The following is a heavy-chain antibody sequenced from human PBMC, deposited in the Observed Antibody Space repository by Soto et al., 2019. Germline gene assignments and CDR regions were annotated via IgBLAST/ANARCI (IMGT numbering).Heavy chain of an antibody. CDR2: ISGSGGST. V-gene: IGHV3-23*01. D-gene: IGHD2-15*01. CDR3: ATSGKYCSGGSCYRYYFDY. Sequence: EVQLLESGGGLVQPGGSLRLSCAASGFTFSSYAMSWVRQAPGKGLEWVSAISGSGGSTYYADSVKGRFTISRDNSKNTLYLQMNSLRAEDTAVYYCATSGKYCSGGSCYRYYFDYCGQGTLVTVSS. J-gene: IGHJ4*02. CDR1: GFTFSSYA.